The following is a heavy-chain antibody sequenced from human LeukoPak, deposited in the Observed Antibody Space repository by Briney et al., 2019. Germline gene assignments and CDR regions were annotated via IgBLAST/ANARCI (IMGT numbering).Heavy chain of an antibody. J-gene: IGHJ4*02. CDR2: INPNSGGT. CDR3: ARDRGYIVVVPAVSFDY. V-gene: IGHV1-2*06. CDR1: GYTFTGYY. Sequence: ASVKVSCKASGYTFTGYYMHWVRQAPGQGLEWMGRINPNSGGTNYAQKFRGRVTMTRDTSISTAYMELSRLRSDDTAVYYCARDRGYIVVVPAVSFDYWGQGTLVTVSS. D-gene: IGHD2-2*01.